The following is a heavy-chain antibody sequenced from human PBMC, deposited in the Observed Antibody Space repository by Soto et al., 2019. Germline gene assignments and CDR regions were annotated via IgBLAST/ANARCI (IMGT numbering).Heavy chain of an antibody. Sequence: GGSLRLSCAASGFTSSSYAMHWVRQARGKGLEWVAVISYEGSNKYYADSVKGRFIISRDNSKSTLYLQMNSLRAEDTAVYYCASEWKHDGLDYWGQGTLVTVSS. CDR3: ASEWKHDGLDY. J-gene: IGHJ4*02. D-gene: IGHD5-18*01. CDR2: ISYEGSNK. CDR1: GFTSSSYA. V-gene: IGHV3-30-3*01.